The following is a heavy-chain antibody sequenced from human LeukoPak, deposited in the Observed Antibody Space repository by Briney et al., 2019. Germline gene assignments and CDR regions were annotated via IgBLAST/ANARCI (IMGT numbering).Heavy chain of an antibody. CDR2: IYTSGST. CDR1: GGSISSYY. Sequence: PSETLSLTCTVSGGSISSYYWSWIRQPAGKGLEWIGRIYTSGSTNYNPSLKSRVTISVDKSKNQFSLKLSSVTAADTAVYYCARGIGATNRYYYYYYYMDVWGKGTPVTVSS. CDR3: ARGIGATNRYYYYYYYMDV. V-gene: IGHV4-4*07. D-gene: IGHD1-26*01. J-gene: IGHJ6*03.